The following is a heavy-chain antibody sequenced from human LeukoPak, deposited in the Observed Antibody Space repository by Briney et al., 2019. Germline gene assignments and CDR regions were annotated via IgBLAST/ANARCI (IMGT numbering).Heavy chain of an antibody. D-gene: IGHD3-22*01. CDR3: ARDDYYDSSGYYPDY. CDR2: ISGSGGST. J-gene: IGHJ4*02. Sequence: GGSLRLSCAASGFTFSSYAMSWVRQAPGKGLEWVSAISGSGGSTYYADSVKGRFTISRDNAKNTLYLQMNSLRAEDTAVYYCARDDYYDSSGYYPDYWGQGTLVTVSS. V-gene: IGHV3-23*01. CDR1: GFTFSSYA.